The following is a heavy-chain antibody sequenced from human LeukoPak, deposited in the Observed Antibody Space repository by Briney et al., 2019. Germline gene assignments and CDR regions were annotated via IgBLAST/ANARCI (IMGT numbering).Heavy chain of an antibody. Sequence: GEALKIPCEGSGNSLINDAVGRVRQMPGEGLEGRGIILAGGSHTTYSPPLQGHVTISADTSISTAYLEWRSLKPSDTGLYYCVLSGGRVPVKGDVFDIGGEGTMVTVSS. CDR2: ILAGGSHT. D-gene: IGHD2-15*01. J-gene: IGHJ3*02. CDR3: VLSGGRVPVKGDVFDI. CDR1: GNSLINDA. V-gene: IGHV5-51*01.